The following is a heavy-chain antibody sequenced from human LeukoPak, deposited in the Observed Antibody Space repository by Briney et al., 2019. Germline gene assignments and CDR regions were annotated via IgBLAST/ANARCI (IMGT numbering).Heavy chain of an antibody. Sequence: ASVKVSCKASGYTFTGYYMHWVRQAPGQGLEWMGWINPNSGGTNYAQKFQGRVTMTRDTSISTAYMELSRLRSDDTAVYYCARGMIPMIVVPYDYWGQGTLVTVSS. V-gene: IGHV1-2*02. D-gene: IGHD3-22*01. CDR1: GYTFTGYY. J-gene: IGHJ4*02. CDR3: ARGMIPMIVVPYDY. CDR2: INPNSGGT.